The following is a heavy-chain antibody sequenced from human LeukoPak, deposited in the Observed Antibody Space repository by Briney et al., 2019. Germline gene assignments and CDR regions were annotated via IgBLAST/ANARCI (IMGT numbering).Heavy chain of an antibody. V-gene: IGHV4-38-2*02. CDR2: IYHSGST. J-gene: IGHJ3*02. CDR1: GYSISSGYY. CDR3: ARGLLVDTAMDSAFDI. Sequence: PSETLSLTCTVSGYSISSGYYWGWIRQPPGKGLEWIGSIYHSGSTYYNPSLKSRVTISVDTSKNQFSLKLSSVTAADTAVYYCARGLLVDTAMDSAFDIWGQGTMVTVSS. D-gene: IGHD5-18*01.